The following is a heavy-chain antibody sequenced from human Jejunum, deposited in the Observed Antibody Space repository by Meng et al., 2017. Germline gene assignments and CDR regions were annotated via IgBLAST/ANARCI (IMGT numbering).Heavy chain of an antibody. J-gene: IGHJ4*02. CDR2: VWPSGAT. Sequence: QVQRQESGPGLVKPSGTLSLTCTVSGVSTTAPFYWTWIRQAPGKGLGWIGEVWPSGATYYNPSLSSRITISIDTSNNQFSLEVAFLTAADTAVYYCARAIRERYFDSWGQGTLVTVSS. V-gene: IGHV4-4*02. CDR3: ARAIRERYFDS. D-gene: IGHD1-14*01. CDR1: GVSTTAPFY.